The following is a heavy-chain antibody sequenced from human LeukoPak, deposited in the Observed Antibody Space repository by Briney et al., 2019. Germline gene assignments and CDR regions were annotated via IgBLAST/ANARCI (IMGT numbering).Heavy chain of an antibody. V-gene: IGHV1-2*06. Sequence: ASVKVSCKASGYTFTDYYIHWVRQAPGQGGEWMGRINPNCLCTNFPQKFPGRVPMTRHTSISTAYLELRRLRSDDTAVYYCARTTLETMAAGNFDCWGQGALVTVSS. CDR2: INPNCLCT. CDR3: ARTTLETMAAGNFDC. D-gene: IGHD6-13*01. J-gene: IGHJ4*02. CDR1: GYTFTDYY.